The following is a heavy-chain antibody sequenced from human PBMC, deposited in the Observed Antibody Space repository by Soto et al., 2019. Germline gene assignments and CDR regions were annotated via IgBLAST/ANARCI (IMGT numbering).Heavy chain of an antibody. CDR3: AKGNYDYVWGSYRYSWAFDI. Sequence: GSLRLSCAASGFTFSSYAMSWVRQAPGKGLEWVSAISGSGGSTYYADSVKGRFTISRDNSKNTLYLQMNSLRAEDTAVYYCAKGNYDYVWGSYRYSWAFDIWGQGTMVTVSS. CDR2: ISGSGGST. J-gene: IGHJ3*02. CDR1: GFTFSSYA. D-gene: IGHD3-16*02. V-gene: IGHV3-23*01.